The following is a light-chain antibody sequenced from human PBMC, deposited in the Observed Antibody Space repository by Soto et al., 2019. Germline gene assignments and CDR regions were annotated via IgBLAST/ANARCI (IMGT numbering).Light chain of an antibody. J-gene: IGKJ4*01. CDR2: NSY. Sequence: IVMTQSPATLSVSPGERATLSCRASQNIRRSLAWYQQKPGQPPRLLIYNSYTRATGIAARFSGSGSGTDFTLTISSLQVEDFAVYFCQQYENWPPVTFGGGTKVESK. CDR1: QNIRRS. V-gene: IGKV3-15*01. CDR3: QQYENWPPVT.